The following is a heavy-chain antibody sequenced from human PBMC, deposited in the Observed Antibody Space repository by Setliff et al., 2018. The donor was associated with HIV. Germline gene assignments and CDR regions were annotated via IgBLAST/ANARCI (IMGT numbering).Heavy chain of an antibody. J-gene: IGHJ4*02. CDR1: GGSISSRTYY. CDR3: ARGRGSSSSWPIDY. Sequence: SETLSLTCTVSGGSISSRTYYWGCIRQPPGKGLEWIGTISYTGSTYYDSSLKSRVTISLDTSKNQFSLKLSSVTAADTAVYFCARGRGSSSSWPIDYWGQGTLVTVSS. V-gene: IGHV4-39*07. CDR2: ISYTGST. D-gene: IGHD6-13*01.